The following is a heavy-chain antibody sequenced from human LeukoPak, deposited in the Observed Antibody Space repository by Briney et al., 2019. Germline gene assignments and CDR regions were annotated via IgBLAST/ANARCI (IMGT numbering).Heavy chain of an antibody. J-gene: IGHJ4*02. D-gene: IGHD2-2*01. CDR1: GFTFSSYA. CDR3: AKDQVYVGTDCSSTSCYPYYFDY. Sequence: GGSLRLSCAASGFTFSSYAMSWARQAPGKGREWVSAISGSGGSTYYADSVRGRFTISRDNSKNTLYLQMNSLRAEDTAVYYCAKDQVYVGTDCSSTSCYPYYFDYWGQGTLVTVSS. V-gene: IGHV3-23*01. CDR2: ISGSGGST.